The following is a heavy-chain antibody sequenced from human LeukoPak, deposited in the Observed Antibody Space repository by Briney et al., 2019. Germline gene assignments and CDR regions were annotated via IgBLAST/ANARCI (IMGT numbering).Heavy chain of an antibody. Sequence: ASVKVSCKASGYTFTSYDINWVRQATGQGLEWMGWMNPNSGNTGYALKFQGRVTMTRNTSISTAYMELSSLRSEDTAVYYCARSRKQWLGFDPWGQGTLVTVSS. V-gene: IGHV1-8*01. D-gene: IGHD6-19*01. CDR3: ARSRKQWLGFDP. CDR1: GYTFTSYD. J-gene: IGHJ5*02. CDR2: MNPNSGNT.